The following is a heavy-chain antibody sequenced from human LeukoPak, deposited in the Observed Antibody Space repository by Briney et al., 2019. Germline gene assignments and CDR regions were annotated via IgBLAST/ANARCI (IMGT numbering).Heavy chain of an antibody. J-gene: IGHJ5*02. CDR1: NDSFSNYY. CDR3: ARRPPPNRPYSSSWYGTYNWFDP. V-gene: IGHV4-34*01. Sequence: SETLSLTCTVSNDSFSNYYWSWIRQPPGKGLEWIGEINHSGSTNYNPSLKSRVTISVDTSKNQFSLKLSSVTAADTAVYYCARRPPPNRPYSSSWYGTYNWFDPWGQGTLVTVSS. D-gene: IGHD6-13*01. CDR2: INHSGST.